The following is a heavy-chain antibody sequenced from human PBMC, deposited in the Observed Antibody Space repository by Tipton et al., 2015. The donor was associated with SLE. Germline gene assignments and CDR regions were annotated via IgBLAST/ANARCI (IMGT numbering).Heavy chain of an antibody. CDR2: IYSSGST. D-gene: IGHD1-26*01. CDR1: GGSISGYY. V-gene: IGHV4-4*07. Sequence: TLSLTCTVSGGSISGYYWSWIRQPAGKGLEWIGRIYSSGSTIYNPSLTSRLTLSLDTSKNQFSLRVRAVTAADTAVYYCARVGGSYYDYWGQGTLVTVSS. J-gene: IGHJ4*02. CDR3: ARVGGSYYDY.